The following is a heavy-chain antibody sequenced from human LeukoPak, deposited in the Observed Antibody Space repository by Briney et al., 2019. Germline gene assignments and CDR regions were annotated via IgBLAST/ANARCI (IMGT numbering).Heavy chain of an antibody. CDR3: AGRPTGYSSGYIH. CDR1: GITFSNYA. V-gene: IGHV3-23*01. Sequence: GGSLRLSCVASGITFSNYAVSWVRQAPEKGLDWVSVISGSAHKIRYADSVKGRFTISRDNSENIVYLQMNNLRVEDAAVYYCAGRPTGYSSGYIHWGQGTLVTVSS. J-gene: IGHJ4*02. CDR2: ISGSAHKI. D-gene: IGHD5-18*01.